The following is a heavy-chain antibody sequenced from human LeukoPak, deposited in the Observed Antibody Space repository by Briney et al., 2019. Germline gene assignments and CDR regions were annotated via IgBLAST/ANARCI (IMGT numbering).Heavy chain of an antibody. Sequence: ASVKVSCKASGGTFSSYAISWVRQAPGQGLEWMGGIIPIFGTANYAQKFQGRVTITTDESTGTAYMELSSLRSEDTAVYYCARATRGSSSSDYFDYWGQGTLVTVSS. V-gene: IGHV1-69*05. CDR2: IIPIFGTA. J-gene: IGHJ4*02. CDR1: GGTFSSYA. D-gene: IGHD6-6*01. CDR3: ARATRGSSSSDYFDY.